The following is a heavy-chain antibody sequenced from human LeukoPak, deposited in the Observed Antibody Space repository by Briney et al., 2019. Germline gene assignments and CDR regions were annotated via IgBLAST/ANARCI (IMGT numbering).Heavy chain of an antibody. J-gene: IGHJ4*02. CDR2: VYTSGST. V-gene: IGHV4-61*02. Sequence: SQTLSLTCTVSGDSIISGTYYWSWIWQPAGKGLEWIGRVYTSGSTNHNPSLKSRVTISVDTSKNQFSLTLSSVTAADTAVYYCARHHSGSYGYPFDYWGQGTLVTVPS. CDR1: GDSIISGTYY. CDR3: ARHHSGSYGYPFDY. D-gene: IGHD5-18*01.